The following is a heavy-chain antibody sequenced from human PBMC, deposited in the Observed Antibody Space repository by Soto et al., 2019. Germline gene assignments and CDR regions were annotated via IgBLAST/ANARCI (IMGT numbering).Heavy chain of an antibody. J-gene: IGHJ4*02. CDR2: ISGSGGST. D-gene: IGHD3-9*01. V-gene: IGHV3-23*01. Sequence: EVQLLESGGGLVQPGGSLRLSCAASGFTFSSYAMSWVRQAPGKGLEWFSAISGSGGSTYYADSVKGRFTISRDNSKNTLYLQMNRLRAEDTAVYDCTTALRYFALAERGWGQGTLVTVAS. CDR1: GFTFSSYA. CDR3: TTALRYFALAERG.